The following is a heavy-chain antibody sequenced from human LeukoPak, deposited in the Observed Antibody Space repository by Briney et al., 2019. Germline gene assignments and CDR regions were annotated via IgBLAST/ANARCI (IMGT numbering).Heavy chain of an antibody. Sequence: GGSLRLSCAASGFTFSSYAMSWVRQAPGKGPEWVSAISGGGGSTYYSDSVKGRFAISRDNSKHTLYLQMTSLTAEDTAVYYCAKAVDCSGGTCYSRWFDPWGQGTLVTVSS. CDR2: ISGGGGST. V-gene: IGHV3-23*01. J-gene: IGHJ5*02. D-gene: IGHD2-15*01. CDR1: GFTFSSYA. CDR3: AKAVDCSGGTCYSRWFDP.